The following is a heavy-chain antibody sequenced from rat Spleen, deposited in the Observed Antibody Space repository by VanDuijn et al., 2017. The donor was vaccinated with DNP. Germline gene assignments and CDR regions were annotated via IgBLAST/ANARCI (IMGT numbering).Heavy chain of an antibody. CDR1: GFTFSNYD. CDR3: ATHQVYYGLSFVY. Sequence: EVQLVESGGGLVQPGRSLKLSCAASGFTFSNYDMAWVRQAPTKGLEWVASISTGGGDTYYRDSVRGRFTISRDNVRSTQYLQMDSLRSEDTATYDCATHQVYYGLSFVYWGPGALVTVSS. V-gene: IGHV5S13*01. CDR2: ISTGGGDT. D-gene: IGHD1-6*01. J-gene: IGHJ3*01.